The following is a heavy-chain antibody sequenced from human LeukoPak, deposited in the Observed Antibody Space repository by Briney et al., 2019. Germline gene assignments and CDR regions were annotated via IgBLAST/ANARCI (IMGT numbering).Heavy chain of an antibody. CDR2: ISYDGTNE. CDR1: GLTFNNYV. J-gene: IGHJ4*02. V-gene: IGHV3-30*03. D-gene: IGHD1-26*01. Sequence: PGTSLRLSCAASGLTFNNYVMNWVRQAPGKGLEWVASISYDGTNEYYADSVKGRFTISKDNSKNTLYLQMNSLRTEDTAVYYCARVLRGGNLDTLFDYWGQGTLVTVSS. CDR3: ARVLRGGNLDTLFDY.